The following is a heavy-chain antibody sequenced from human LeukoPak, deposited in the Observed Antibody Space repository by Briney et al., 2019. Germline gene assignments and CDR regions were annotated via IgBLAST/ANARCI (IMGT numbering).Heavy chain of an antibody. V-gene: IGHV4-39*07. CDR1: GGSISSSSYY. J-gene: IGHJ3*01. CDR2: IYYSGST. Sequence: SETLSLTCTVSGGSISSSSYYWGWIRQPPGKGLEWIGSIYYSGSTYYNPSLKSRVTISVDTAKNQFSLKLSSVTAADTAVYYCAARRYSRSWYSFEAGGQGTMVTVSS. D-gene: IGHD6-13*01. CDR3: AARRYSRSWYSFEA.